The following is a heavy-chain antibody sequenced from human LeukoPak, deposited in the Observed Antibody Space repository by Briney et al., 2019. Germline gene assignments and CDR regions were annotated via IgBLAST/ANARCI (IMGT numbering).Heavy chain of an antibody. J-gene: IGHJ6*03. CDR1: GGTFSSYA. D-gene: IGHD3-3*01. Sequence: GASVKVSCKASGGTFSSYAISWVRQAPGQGLEWMGGIIPIFGTANYAQTFQGRVTITTDESTSTAYMELSSLRSEDTAVYYCARVPRDDFWSGSGYYYYYYMDVWGKGTTVTVSS. CDR3: ARVPRDDFWSGSGYYYYYYMDV. CDR2: IIPIFGTA. V-gene: IGHV1-69*05.